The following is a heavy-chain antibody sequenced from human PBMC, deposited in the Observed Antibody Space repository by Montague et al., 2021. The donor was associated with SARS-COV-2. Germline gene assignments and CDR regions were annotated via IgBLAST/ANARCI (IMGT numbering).Heavy chain of an antibody. J-gene: IGHJ4*02. V-gene: IGHV2-70*01. CDR2: IDWDDDK. CDR3: ARIPYGSGGVFDY. CDR1: GFSLSVSGMS. D-gene: IGHD3-10*01. Sequence: PALVKPTQTLTLTCRFSGFSLSVSGMSVAWIRQSPGKALEWLGHIDWDDDKYYRTSLKTRLTISKDNSKNQVVLTMTNMDPVDTGTYYCARIPYGSGGVFDYWGQGTLVTVSS.